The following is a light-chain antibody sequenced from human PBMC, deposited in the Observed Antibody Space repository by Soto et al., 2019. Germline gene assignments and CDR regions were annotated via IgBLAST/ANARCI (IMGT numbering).Light chain of an antibody. V-gene: IGKV3-20*01. CDR3: QQYAVPIT. J-gene: IGKJ5*01. CDR1: QSVSSS. CDR2: GAS. Sequence: VFTQSPGTLSLSPGERAALSCRASQSVSSSLAWYQQKTGQAPRLLISGASNRATGIPDRFSGSGSGTDFTLTISRLEPEDFALYYCQQYAVPITFGQGTRLEIK.